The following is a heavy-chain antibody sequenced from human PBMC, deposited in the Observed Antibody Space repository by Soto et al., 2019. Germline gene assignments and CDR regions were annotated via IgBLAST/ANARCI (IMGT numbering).Heavy chain of an antibody. V-gene: IGHV4-4*02. CDR2: IYHSGST. D-gene: IGHD2-15*01. Sequence: QVQLQESGPGLVKPSGTLSLTCAVSGGSISSSNWWSWVRQPPGKGLEWIGEIYHSGSTNYNPSLKSRVTISVDKSKNQFSLKLGSVTAADTAVYYCARAIVVVVAATRKYYYGMDVWGQGTTVTVSS. CDR3: ARAIVVVVAATRKYYYGMDV. CDR1: GGSISSSNW. J-gene: IGHJ6*02.